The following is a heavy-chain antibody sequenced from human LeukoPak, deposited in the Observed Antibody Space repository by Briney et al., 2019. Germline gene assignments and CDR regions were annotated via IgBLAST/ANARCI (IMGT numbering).Heavy chain of an antibody. CDR1: GFTFSSYA. J-gene: IGHJ5*02. Sequence: GRSLRLSCAASGFTFSSYAMHWVRQAPGKGLEWVAVISYDGSNKYYADSVKGRFTISRDNSKNTLYLQMNSPRAEDTAVYYCARDRGYCSGGSCYPINWFDPWGQGTLVTVSS. CDR3: ARDRGYCSGGSCYPINWFDP. V-gene: IGHV3-30-3*01. D-gene: IGHD2-15*01. CDR2: ISYDGSNK.